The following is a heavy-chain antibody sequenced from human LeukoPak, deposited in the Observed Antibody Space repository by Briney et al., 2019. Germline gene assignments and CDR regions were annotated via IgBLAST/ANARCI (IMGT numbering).Heavy chain of an antibody. D-gene: IGHD3-22*01. V-gene: IGHV4-39*01. CDR1: GVSISSSSYY. Sequence: SETLSLTCTVSGVSISSSSYYWGWIRQPPGKGLEWIGSIYYSGSTYYNPSLKSRVTISVDTSKNQFSLKLSSVTAADTAVYYCARHTSYGIVVVITSHDAFDIWGQGTMVTVSS. CDR3: ARHTSYGIVVVITSHDAFDI. J-gene: IGHJ3*02. CDR2: IYYSGST.